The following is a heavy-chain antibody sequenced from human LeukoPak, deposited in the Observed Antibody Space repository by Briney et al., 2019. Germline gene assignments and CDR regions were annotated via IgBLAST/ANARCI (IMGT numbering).Heavy chain of an antibody. Sequence: PGGSLRLSCEASGFTFSSCGMHWVRQAPGKGLEWVAVISYNGSHKHYADSVKGRFSISSDNSKNTLYLQMNSLRAEDTGIYYCAKEAQGCSITSCYFDSWGQGTLVTVSS. J-gene: IGHJ4*02. V-gene: IGHV3-30*18. CDR2: ISYNGSHK. CDR1: GFTFSSCG. CDR3: AKEAQGCSITSCYFDS. D-gene: IGHD2-2*01.